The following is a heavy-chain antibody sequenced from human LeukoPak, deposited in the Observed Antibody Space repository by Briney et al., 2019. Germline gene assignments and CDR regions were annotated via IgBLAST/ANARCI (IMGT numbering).Heavy chain of an antibody. Sequence: GGSLRLSRAASGFTFSSYSMNWVRQAPGKGLEWVSSISSSSSYIYYADSVKGRFTISRDNAKNSLYLQMNSLRAEDTAVYYCARDKYSSGSFDYWGQGTLVTVSS. J-gene: IGHJ4*02. V-gene: IGHV3-21*04. D-gene: IGHD6-19*01. CDR1: GFTFSSYS. CDR3: ARDKYSSGSFDY. CDR2: ISSSSSYI.